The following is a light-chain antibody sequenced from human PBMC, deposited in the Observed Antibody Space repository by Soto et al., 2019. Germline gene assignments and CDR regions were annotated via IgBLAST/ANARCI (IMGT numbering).Light chain of an antibody. CDR3: QQYDNILYT. Sequence: DIQLTQSPSSLSASVGDRVTITCQTSQDISKSLNWYQQRPGKAPKLLIHGASSLETGVHSRLSGYGSGTYFTFTISSLKPEDIATYYCQQYDNILYTFGQGTKLEIK. CDR2: GAS. J-gene: IGKJ2*01. CDR1: QDISKS. V-gene: IGKV1-33*01.